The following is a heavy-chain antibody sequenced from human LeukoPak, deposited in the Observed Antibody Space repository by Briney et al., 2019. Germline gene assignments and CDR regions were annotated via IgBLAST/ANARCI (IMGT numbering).Heavy chain of an antibody. CDR1: GFTFSSYW. D-gene: IGHD3-10*01. V-gene: IGHV3-7*04. CDR3: ARYRGAMVRGIPFDY. J-gene: IGHJ4*02. CDR2: IKENGFEK. Sequence: PGGSLRLSCAASGFTFSSYWMTWVRQAPGKGLEWVANIKENGFEKYYVDSVKGRFTISRDNAKNSLYLQMNSLRAEDTAVHYCARYRGAMVRGIPFDYWGQGALVTVSS.